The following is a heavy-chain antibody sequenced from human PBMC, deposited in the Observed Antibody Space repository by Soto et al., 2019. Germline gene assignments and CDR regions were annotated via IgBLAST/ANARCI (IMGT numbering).Heavy chain of an antibody. V-gene: IGHV3-30-3*01. J-gene: IGHJ4*02. CDR2: ISYDGSNK. CDR3: ARDGNYYESSGTCFDY. Sequence: PGGSLRLSCAASGFAFSSYAMHWVRQAPGKGLEWVAVISYDGSNKYYADSVKGRFTISRDNSKNTLYLQMNSLRAEDTAVYYCARDGNYYESSGTCFDYWGQGTRVTGSS. D-gene: IGHD3-22*01. CDR1: GFAFSSYA.